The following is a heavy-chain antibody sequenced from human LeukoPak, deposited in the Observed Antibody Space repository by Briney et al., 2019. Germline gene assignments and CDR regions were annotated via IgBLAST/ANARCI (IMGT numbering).Heavy chain of an antibody. CDR2: IRYDGSNK. J-gene: IGHJ4*02. CDR3: AKDLSDPVMVIDS. Sequence: GGSLRLSCAASGFTFSSYGMHWVRQAPGKGLEWVAFIRYDGSNKYYADSVKGRFTISRDNSKNTLYLQMNSLRAEDTAVYYCAKDLSDPVMVIDSWGQGTLVTVSS. V-gene: IGHV3-30*02. D-gene: IGHD5-18*01. CDR1: GFTFSSYG.